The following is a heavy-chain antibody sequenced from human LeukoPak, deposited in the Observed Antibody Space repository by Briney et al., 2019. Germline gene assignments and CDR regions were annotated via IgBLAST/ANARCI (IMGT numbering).Heavy chain of an antibody. V-gene: IGHV3-33*08. CDR3: ARDGNYFDTTPNWFDT. Sequence: PGTSLRLSCAASGFTFSDYGMHWVRQTPGKGLEWVAFLWFDGSHQYYADSVRGRFIISRDNSNNTLYLQMNSLRADDTAVYYRARDGNYFDTTPNWFDTWGQGTLVTVSS. CDR1: GFTFSDYG. J-gene: IGHJ5*02. D-gene: IGHD3-22*01. CDR2: LWFDGSHQ.